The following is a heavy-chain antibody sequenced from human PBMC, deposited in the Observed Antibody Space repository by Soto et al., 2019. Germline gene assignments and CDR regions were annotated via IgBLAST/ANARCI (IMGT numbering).Heavy chain of an antibody. CDR3: AREVAVGMATIRFFDY. Sequence: SETLSLTCTVSGGSVSSGSYYWSWIRQPPGKGLEWIGYIYYSGSTNYNPSLKSRVTISVDTSKNQFSLKLSSVTAADTAVYYCAREVAVGMATIRFFDYWGQGTLVTVSS. CDR1: GGSVSSGSYY. V-gene: IGHV4-61*01. J-gene: IGHJ4*02. CDR2: IYYSGST. D-gene: IGHD5-12*01.